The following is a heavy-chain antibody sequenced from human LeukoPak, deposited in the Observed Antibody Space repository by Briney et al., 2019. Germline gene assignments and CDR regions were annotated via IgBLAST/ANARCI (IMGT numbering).Heavy chain of an antibody. V-gene: IGHV3-30-3*01. D-gene: IGHD6-13*01. J-gene: IGHJ4*02. CDR1: GFTLSRYW. CDR2: ISYDGSNK. Sequence: GGSLRLSCAASGFTLSRYWMSWVRQAPGKGLEWVAVISYDGSNKYYADSVKGRFTISRDNSKNTLYLQMNSLRSDDTAVYYCARVPPLSRVDYWGQGTLVTVSS. CDR3: ARVPPLSRVDY.